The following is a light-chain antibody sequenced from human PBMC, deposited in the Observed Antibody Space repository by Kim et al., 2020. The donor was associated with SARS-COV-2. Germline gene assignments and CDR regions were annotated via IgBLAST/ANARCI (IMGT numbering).Light chain of an antibody. CDR2: WVY. CDR3: MQGTHWPFT. J-gene: IGKJ3*01. V-gene: IGKV2-30*02. Sequence: PASISCTYGQSLGHSDGNIYLNWFHQRPGQSPRLLIYWVYNRDSGVPDRFSGSGSGTDFTLQISRVEAEDVGFYYCMQGTHWPFTFGPGTKVDIK. CDR1: QSLGHSDGNIY.